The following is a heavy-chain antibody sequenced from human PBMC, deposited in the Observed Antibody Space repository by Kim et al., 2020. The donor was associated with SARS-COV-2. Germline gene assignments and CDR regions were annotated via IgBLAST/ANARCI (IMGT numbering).Heavy chain of an antibody. Sequence: SETLSLTCTVSGGSVSSGSYYWSWIRQPPGQGLEWIGYIYYSGSTNYNPSLKSRVTISVDTSKNQFSLKLSSVTAADTAVYYCARRGGNCSGGSCYVYFDYWGQGTLVTVSS. CDR3: ARRGGNCSGGSCYVYFDY. CDR2: IYYSGST. D-gene: IGHD2-15*01. V-gene: IGHV4-61*01. J-gene: IGHJ4*02. CDR1: GGSVSSGSYY.